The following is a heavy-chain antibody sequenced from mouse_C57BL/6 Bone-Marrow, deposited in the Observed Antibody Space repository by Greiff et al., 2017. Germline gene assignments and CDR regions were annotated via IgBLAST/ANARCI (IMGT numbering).Heavy chain of an antibody. Sequence: VQLKESGAELAKPGASVKLSCKASGYTFTSYWMHWVKQRPGQGLEWIGYINPSSGYTKYNQKFKDKATLTADKSSITAYMKLSSLTYEDSAFYYCAEPYGDYVWVSYCGQGTLVTVTA. J-gene: IGHJ3*01. D-gene: IGHD2-13*01. V-gene: IGHV1-7*01. CDR3: AEPYGDYVWVSY. CDR2: INPSSGYT. CDR1: GYTFTSYW.